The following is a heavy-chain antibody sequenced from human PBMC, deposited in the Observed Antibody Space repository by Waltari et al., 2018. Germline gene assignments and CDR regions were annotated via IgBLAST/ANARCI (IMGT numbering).Heavy chain of an antibody. CDR2: IYYSGST. CDR3: ARHPAMTIMLWYFDL. CDR1: GGSISSSRYY. V-gene: IGHV4-39*01. Sequence: QLQLQESGPGLVKPSETLSPTCPVSGGSISSSRYYWGWIRQPPGKGLEWIGSIYYSGSTYYNPSLKSRVTISVDTSKNQFSLKLSSVTAADTAVYYCARHPAMTIMLWYFDLWGRGTLVTVSS. J-gene: IGHJ2*01. D-gene: IGHD2-8*01.